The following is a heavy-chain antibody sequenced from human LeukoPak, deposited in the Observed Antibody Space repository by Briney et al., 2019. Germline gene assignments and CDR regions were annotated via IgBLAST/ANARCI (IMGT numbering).Heavy chain of an antibody. D-gene: IGHD2-8*01. Sequence: GGSLRLSCAASGFTFSSYSMNWVRQAPGKGLEWVSSISSSSYIYYADSVKGRFTISRDNAKNSLYLQMNSLRAEDTAVYYCARVPETRYAIPRDYWGQGTLVTVSS. CDR2: ISSSSYI. CDR3: ARVPETRYAIPRDY. V-gene: IGHV3-21*01. CDR1: GFTFSSYS. J-gene: IGHJ4*02.